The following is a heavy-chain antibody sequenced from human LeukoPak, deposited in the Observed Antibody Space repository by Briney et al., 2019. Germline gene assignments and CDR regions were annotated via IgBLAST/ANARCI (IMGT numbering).Heavy chain of an antibody. D-gene: IGHD5-12*01. CDR3: ARVQKDIVAIID. V-gene: IGHV3-33*01. CDR2: TWYDGSNK. Sequence: GGSLRLSCAASGFTFSSYGMHWVRQAPGKGLEWVAVTWYDGSNKYYADSVKGRFIISRDNSKNTLYLQMNSLRAEDTAVYYCARVQKDIVAIIDWGQGTLVTVSS. J-gene: IGHJ4*02. CDR1: GFTFSSYG.